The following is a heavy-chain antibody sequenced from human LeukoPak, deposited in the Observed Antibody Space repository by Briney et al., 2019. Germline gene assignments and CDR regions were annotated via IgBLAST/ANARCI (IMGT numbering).Heavy chain of an antibody. CDR3: ARWDSSGWYYYYYGMDV. D-gene: IGHD6-19*01. CDR1: GYTFTSYG. CDR2: ISAYNGNT. V-gene: IGHV1-18*01. J-gene: IGHJ6*02. Sequence: ASVKVSCKASGYTFTSYGISWVRQAPGQGLEWMGWISAYNGNTNYAQKLQGRVTMTTDTSTSTAYMELRSLRSDDTAVYYRARWDSSGWYYYYYGMDVWGQGTTVTVSS.